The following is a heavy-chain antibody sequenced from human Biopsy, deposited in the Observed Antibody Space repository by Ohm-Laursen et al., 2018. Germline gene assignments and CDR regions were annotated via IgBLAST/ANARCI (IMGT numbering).Heavy chain of an antibody. J-gene: IGHJ4*02. V-gene: IGHV1-2*02. CDR1: GFTFTGYY. D-gene: IGHD6-19*01. CDR3: ALQAVAQLKNFDY. CDR2: ISPKSGGT. Sequence: APVKLSCKASGFTFTGYYIHWVRQAPGQGLEWMGWISPKSGGTNYAQKFQGNITMTKNTSMSTAYMEMSRLRSDDTAVYYCALQAVAQLKNFDYWGQGTLVTASS.